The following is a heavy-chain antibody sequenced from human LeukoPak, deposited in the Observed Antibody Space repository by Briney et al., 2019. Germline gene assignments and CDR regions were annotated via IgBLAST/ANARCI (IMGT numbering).Heavy chain of an antibody. V-gene: IGHV3-53*01. CDR3: AAKVELRSNGPYFNS. J-gene: IGHJ4*02. Sequence: GGSLGLSCAPSGFPVSSNYMSWVRQAPGKGLEWVSVIYSGGDTFYADSVKGRFTISRDNSKNTLYLQMNSLRAEDTAVYYCAAKVELRSNGPYFNSWGQGTLVTVSS. CDR1: GFPVSSNY. CDR2: IYSGGDT. D-gene: IGHD1-7*01.